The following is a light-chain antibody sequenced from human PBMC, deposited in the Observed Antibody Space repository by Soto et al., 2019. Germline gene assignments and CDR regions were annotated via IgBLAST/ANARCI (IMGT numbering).Light chain of an antibody. CDR2: AAS. CDR1: QSISSY. V-gene: IGKV1-39*01. CDR3: QRSYSTPRT. J-gene: IGKJ1*01. Sequence: DIQMTQSPSSLSASVGDRVTITCLASQSISSYLNWYQQKPGKAPKLLIYAASSLQSGVPSRFSGSGSGTDFTLTISSLQPEDFATYYCQRSYSTPRTFGQGTKVDI.